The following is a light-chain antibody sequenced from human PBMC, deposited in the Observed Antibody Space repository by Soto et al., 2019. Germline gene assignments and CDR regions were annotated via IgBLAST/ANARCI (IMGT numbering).Light chain of an antibody. CDR2: DVN. J-gene: IGLJ2*01. CDR1: GRDVGPHNY. V-gene: IGLV2-14*03. CDR3: SSSTASSTR. Sequence: QSALTQPASVSGSPGQSITISCTGTGRDVGPHNYVYWYQQHPGPAPKVIIYDVNNRPSGVSHRFSGSESGNTASLTISGLQAEDEAYYYCSSSTASSTRFGGGTKVTVL.